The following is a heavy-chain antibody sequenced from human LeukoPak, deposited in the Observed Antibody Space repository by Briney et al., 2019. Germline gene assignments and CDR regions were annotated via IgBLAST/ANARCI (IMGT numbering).Heavy chain of an antibody. CDR3: AKHLGGWGFFDH. D-gene: IGHD6-19*01. Sequence: GGSLRLSCAASGFSFRSYAMSGVRQAPGKGLEWVSAISGSGGTTYYADSVKGRFTISRDNSKNTLYLQMNSLRADDTAVYYCAKHLGGWGFFDHWGQGTLVTVSS. CDR2: ISGSGGTT. V-gene: IGHV3-23*01. J-gene: IGHJ4*02. CDR1: GFSFRSYA.